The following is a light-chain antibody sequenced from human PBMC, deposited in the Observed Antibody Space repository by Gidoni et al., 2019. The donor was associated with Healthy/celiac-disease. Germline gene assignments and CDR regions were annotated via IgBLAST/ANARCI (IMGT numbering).Light chain of an antibody. CDR2: AAS. Sequence: DIQMTQSPSSLSASVGDRVTITCRASQSISSYLNWYQQKPGKAPNLLIYAASSLQSGVPSRFSGSGSGTDFTLTINSLQPEDFAIYYCQQSYSFPWTFGQXTKVEIK. V-gene: IGKV1-39*01. J-gene: IGKJ1*01. CDR1: QSISSY. CDR3: QQSYSFPWT.